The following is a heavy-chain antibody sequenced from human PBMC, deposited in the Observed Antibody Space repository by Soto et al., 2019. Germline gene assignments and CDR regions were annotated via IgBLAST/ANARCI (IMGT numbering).Heavy chain of an antibody. D-gene: IGHD3-9*01. J-gene: IGHJ3*02. Sequence: QVQLVQSGAEVKKPGASVKVSCKASGYTFTSYDINWVRQATGQGLEWMGWMNPNSGNTGYAQKFQGRVTMTRNTSISTAYMELSSLRSEDTAVYYCARGVRRYFDWSAFMLWGSDAFDIWGQGTMVTVSS. CDR2: MNPNSGNT. CDR1: GYTFTSYD. CDR3: ARGVRRYFDWSAFMLWGSDAFDI. V-gene: IGHV1-8*01.